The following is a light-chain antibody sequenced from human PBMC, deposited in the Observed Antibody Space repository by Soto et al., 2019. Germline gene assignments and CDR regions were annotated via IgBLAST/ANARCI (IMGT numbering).Light chain of an antibody. CDR1: SSDVGGYNY. Sequence: QSVLTQPASVSGSPGQSITISCTGTSSDVGGYNYVSWYQQHPGKAPKLMIYEVSNRPSGVSNRFSGSKSGNTASLTISGLQAEDEADYYCSSYTSSSTLYVFGTGTKVTV. CDR2: EVS. CDR3: SSYTSSSTLYV. V-gene: IGLV2-14*01. J-gene: IGLJ1*01.